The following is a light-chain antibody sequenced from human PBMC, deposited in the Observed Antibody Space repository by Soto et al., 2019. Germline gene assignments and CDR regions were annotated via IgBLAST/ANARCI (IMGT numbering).Light chain of an antibody. CDR1: SSNIGSNT. V-gene: IGLV1-44*01. J-gene: IGLJ2*01. CDR3: AAWADSLNGTV. Sequence: QAVVTQPPSASGTPGQRVTISCSGSSSNIGSNTVNWYQQLPGTAPQLLIYSNNQRPSGVPDRFSGSKSGTSASLAISGLQSEDEADYYCAAWADSLNGTVFGGGTKLTVL. CDR2: SNN.